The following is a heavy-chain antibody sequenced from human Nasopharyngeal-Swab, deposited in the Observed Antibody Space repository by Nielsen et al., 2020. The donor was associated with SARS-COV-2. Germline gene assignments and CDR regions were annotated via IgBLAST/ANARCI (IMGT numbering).Heavy chain of an antibody. V-gene: IGHV2-5*02. Sequence: SGPTLVKPTQTLTLTCTFSGFSLSNSGVGVGWIRQHQGKALEWLALIYWDDDKRYSPSLKSRLTITKDTSKNQVVLTMNNMDPVDTATYYCASSTSCYGFYYYYYGMDVWGQGTTVTVSS. CDR3: ASSTSCYGFYYYYYGMDV. CDR2: IYWDDDK. CDR1: GFSLSNSGVG. J-gene: IGHJ6*02. D-gene: IGHD2-2*01.